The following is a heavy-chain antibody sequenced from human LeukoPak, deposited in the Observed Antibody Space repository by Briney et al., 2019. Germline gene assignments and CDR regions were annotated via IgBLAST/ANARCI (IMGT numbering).Heavy chain of an antibody. CDR1: GFTFDDYA. J-gene: IGHJ6*02. D-gene: IGHD6-6*01. V-gene: IGHV3-9*01. Sequence: GGSLRLSCAASGFTFDDYAMHWVRHAPGKGLEWVSGISWNSGSIGYADSVKGRFTISRDNAKNSLYLQMNSLRAEDTALYYCAKDISPTPSIAARRYGMDVWGQGTTVTVSS. CDR3: AKDISPTPSIAARRYGMDV. CDR2: ISWNSGSI.